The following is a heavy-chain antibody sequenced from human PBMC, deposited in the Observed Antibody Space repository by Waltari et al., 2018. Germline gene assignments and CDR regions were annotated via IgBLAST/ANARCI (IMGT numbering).Heavy chain of an antibody. J-gene: IGHJ3*01. V-gene: IGHV3-53*01. CDR2: LYSAGAT. CDR1: GFSVSSCF. CDR3: AKDVVGYTWDEGVDTIDV. Sequence: EIELVESGGGLSPSGGSLKLSCAASGFSVSSCFVTWVRRAPGKGLECVAILYSAGATYYSQSVRGRFLIARDNSKNILYLQMDDLTAEDTAVYYCAKDVVGYTWDEGVDTIDVWGQGAEVVVSS. D-gene: IGHD3-3*01.